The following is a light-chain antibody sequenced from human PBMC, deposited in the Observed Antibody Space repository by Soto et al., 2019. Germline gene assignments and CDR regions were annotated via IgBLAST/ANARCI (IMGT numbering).Light chain of an antibody. CDR2: EVG. CDR1: SSDVGGHNY. J-gene: IGLJ1*01. V-gene: IGLV2-14*01. CDR3: SSYTSSSTYV. Sequence: QSVLTQPASVSGSPGQSITISCTGTSSDVGGHNYVSWYQQHPGRVPKLMIYEVGNRPSGVSNRFSGSKSGNTASLTISGLQTEDEADYYCSSYTSSSTYVFGTGTKVTV.